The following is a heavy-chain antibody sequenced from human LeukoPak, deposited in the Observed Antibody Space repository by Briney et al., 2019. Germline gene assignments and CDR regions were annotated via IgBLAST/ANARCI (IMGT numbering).Heavy chain of an antibody. CDR3: ARDSSGYYVNWFDP. CDR2: ISSSSSYI. V-gene: IGHV3-21*01. J-gene: IGHJ5*02. Sequence: PGGSLRLSCAASGFTFSSYSMNWVRQAPGKGLEWDSSISSSSSYIYYADSVKGRFTISRDNAKNSLYLQMNSLRAEDTAVYYCARDSSGYYVNWFDPWGQGTLVTVSS. D-gene: IGHD3-22*01. CDR1: GFTFSSYS.